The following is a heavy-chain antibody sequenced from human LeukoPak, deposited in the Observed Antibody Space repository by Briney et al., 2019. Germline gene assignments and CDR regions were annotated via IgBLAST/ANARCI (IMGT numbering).Heavy chain of an antibody. CDR3: ARRSDTGVVPHHSYYCFDV. Sequence: SVKVSCKASGGTFSTYEINWVRQAPGQGLEWVGRIIPVLSIANYAQRFQGRVTITADKSANTAYMELSGPRSDDTATYYCARRSDTGVVPHHSYYCFDVWGQGTAVAVSS. J-gene: IGHJ6*02. CDR1: GGTFSTYE. V-gene: IGHV1-69*10. D-gene: IGHD5-18*01. CDR2: IIPVLSIA.